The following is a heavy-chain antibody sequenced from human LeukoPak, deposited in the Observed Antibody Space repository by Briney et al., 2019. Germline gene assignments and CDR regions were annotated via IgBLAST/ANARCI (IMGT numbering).Heavy chain of an antibody. J-gene: IGHJ6*03. Sequence: SVKVSCKASGFTFTSSAVQWVRQARGQRLEWIGWIVVGSGNTNYAQKFQERVTITRDMSTSTAYMELSSLRSEDTAVYYCAAGHHGGNSDGYYYYMDVWGKGTTVTVSS. CDR1: GFTFTSSA. CDR3: AAGHHGGNSDGYYYYMDV. D-gene: IGHD4-23*01. CDR2: IVVGSGNT. V-gene: IGHV1-58*01.